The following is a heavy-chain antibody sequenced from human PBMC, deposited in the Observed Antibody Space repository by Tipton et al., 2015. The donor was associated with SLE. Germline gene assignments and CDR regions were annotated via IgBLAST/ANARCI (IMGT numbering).Heavy chain of an antibody. D-gene: IGHD3-10*01. CDR2: IIPLFDMT. J-gene: IGHJ5*02. CDR1: GGTFSSYG. Sequence: QLVQSGPEVKKPGSSVKVSCKASGGTFSSYGFNWVRQAPGQGLEWMGGIIPLFDMTKYAQKYQGRVTITADKSTSTIYMELTSLRSEDTAVYDCAREGTGSGSYVANWFDAWGQGTLVTVSP. CDR3: AREGTGSGSYVANWFDA. V-gene: IGHV1-69*17.